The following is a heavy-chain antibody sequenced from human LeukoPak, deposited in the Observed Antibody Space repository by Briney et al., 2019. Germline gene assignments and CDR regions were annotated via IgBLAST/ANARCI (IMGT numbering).Heavy chain of an antibody. CDR2: IRYDGSNK. CDR1: GFTFSSYG. V-gene: IGHV3-30*02. J-gene: IGHJ3*02. D-gene: IGHD3-9*01. Sequence: PGGSLRLSCAASGFTFSSYGMHWVRQAPGKGLEWVAFIRYDGSNKYYADSVKGRFTISRDNSKNTLYLQMNSLRAEDTAVYYCAKGSSGFHFDWLPTDDAFDIWGQGTMVTVSS. CDR3: AKGSSGFHFDWLPTDDAFDI.